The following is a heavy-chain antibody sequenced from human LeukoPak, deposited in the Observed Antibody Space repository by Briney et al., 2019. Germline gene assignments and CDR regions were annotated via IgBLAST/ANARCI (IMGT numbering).Heavy chain of an antibody. D-gene: IGHD3-10*01. V-gene: IGHV1-2*06. J-gene: IGHJ6*02. CDR3: ARDEIPELLWFGEFYYGMDV. Sequence: ASVKVSRKASGYTFTGYYMHWVRQAPGQGLEWMGRINPNSGGTNYAQKFQGRVTMTRDTSISTAYMELSRLRSDDTAVYYCARDEIPELLWFGEFYYGMDVWGQGTTVTVSS. CDR2: INPNSGGT. CDR1: GYTFTGYY.